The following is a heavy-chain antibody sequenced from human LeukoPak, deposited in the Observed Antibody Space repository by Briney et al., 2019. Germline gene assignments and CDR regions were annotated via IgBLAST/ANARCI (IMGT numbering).Heavy chain of an antibody. D-gene: IGHD3-10*02. Sequence: GGSLRLSCAASGFTFSDYYMSWIRQAPGKGLEWISYISTRDNTIQYADSVKGRFTISRDNANNSLYLQLNSLRAEDTAVYYCAELGITMIGGVWGKGTTVTISS. J-gene: IGHJ6*04. CDR1: GFTFSDYY. CDR3: AELGITMIGGV. V-gene: IGHV3-11*04. CDR2: ISTRDNTI.